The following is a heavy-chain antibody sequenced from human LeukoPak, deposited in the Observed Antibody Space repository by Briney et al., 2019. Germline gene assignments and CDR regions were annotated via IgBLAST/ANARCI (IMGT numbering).Heavy chain of an antibody. CDR3: ARLTDNWNDAGYFAY. V-gene: IGHV3-49*03. CDR2: IRSKAHGGTT. J-gene: IGHJ4*02. Sequence: PGRSLRLSCTASGFTFGDYAMSWFRQAPGEGLEWVGFIRSKAHGGTTEYAASVKGRFTISRDDSKSIAYLQMDSLKASDTAMYYCARLTDNWNDAGYFAYWGQGTLVTVS. D-gene: IGHD1-1*01. CDR1: GFTFGDYA.